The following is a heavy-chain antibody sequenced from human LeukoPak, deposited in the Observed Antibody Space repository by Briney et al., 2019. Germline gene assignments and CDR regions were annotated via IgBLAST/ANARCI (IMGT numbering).Heavy chain of an antibody. CDR2: IYYSGST. D-gene: IGHD3-3*01. CDR3: ARGYDFWGGYYPPYFDY. Sequence: SETLSLTCTVAGGSISSYYWSWIRQPPGKGLEWIGYIYYSGSTNYNPSLKSRVTISVDTSKSQFSLKLSSVTAADTAVYYCARGYDFWGGYYPPYFDYWGQGTLVTVSS. V-gene: IGHV4-59*01. J-gene: IGHJ4*02. CDR1: GGSISSYY.